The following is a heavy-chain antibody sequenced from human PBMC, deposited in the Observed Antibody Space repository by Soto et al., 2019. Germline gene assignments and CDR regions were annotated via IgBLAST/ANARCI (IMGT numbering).Heavy chain of an antibody. V-gene: IGHV4-30-4*01. CDR1: GGSISSGDYS. D-gene: IGHD1-1*01. J-gene: IGHJ5*02. Sequence: VKLQESGPGLVKPSQTLSLTCTVSGGSISSGDYSWSWIRQPPGKGLGWIGFIYYSGNPYYNRSPKSRVAMSVDTSKNQFSLKLNSGTAADTAVYYCAGTGTTGDWFDPWGQGTLVTVSS. CDR3: AGTGTTGDWFDP. CDR2: IYYSGNP.